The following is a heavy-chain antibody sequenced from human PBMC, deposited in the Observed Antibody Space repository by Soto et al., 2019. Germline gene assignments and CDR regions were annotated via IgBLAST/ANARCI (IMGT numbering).Heavy chain of an antibody. D-gene: IGHD3-16*01. V-gene: IGHV4-34*01. Sequence: WTWLRQPPGTGLEWIGEINHSGRANYNPSLKSRVTISVDTSENQFSLKLSSVTAADTAFYYCARGVYDYVWGITQTDYWGQGTLVTVSS. CDR2: INHSGRA. CDR3: ARGVYDYVWGITQTDY. J-gene: IGHJ4*02.